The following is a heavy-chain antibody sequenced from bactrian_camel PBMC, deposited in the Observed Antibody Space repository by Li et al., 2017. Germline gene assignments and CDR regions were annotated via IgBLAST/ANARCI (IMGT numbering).Heavy chain of an antibody. D-gene: IGHD2*01. CDR3: ATAGVSMSASWSPPGY. CDR2: INGDGTIT. Sequence: HVQLVESGGGVVQPGGSLRLSCAASGFTSSKNCMGWVRQAPVKGLEWVASINGDGTITDYLDSVKGRFTISRDNAKNTVYLQMNGLKSEDTALYYCATAGVSMSASWSPPGYWGQGTQVTVS. J-gene: IGHJ6*01. CDR1: GFTSSKNC. V-gene: IGHV3-2*01.